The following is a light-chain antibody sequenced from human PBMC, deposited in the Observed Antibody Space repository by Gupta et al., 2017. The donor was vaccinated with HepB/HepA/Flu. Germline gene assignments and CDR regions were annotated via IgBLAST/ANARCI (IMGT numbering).Light chain of an antibody. CDR1: SYNIGANYD. V-gene: IGLV1-40*01. Sequence: QSVLTQPPSVSGAPGQRVTISCTGSSYNIGANYDVHWYQQFPGTAPKLLIYGNINRPSGVPDRFSGSKSATSASLAITGLQAEDEADYYCQSYDSSLSARVFGGGTKLTVL. CDR2: GNI. J-gene: IGLJ3*02. CDR3: QSYDSSLSARV.